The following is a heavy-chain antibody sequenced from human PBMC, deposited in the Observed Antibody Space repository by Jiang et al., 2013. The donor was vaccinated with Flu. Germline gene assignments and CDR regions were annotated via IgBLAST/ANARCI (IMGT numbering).Heavy chain of an antibody. CDR3: ARGVYGSSGYSPVSYWYFDL. V-gene: IGHV3-48*03. Sequence: GLVQPGGSLRLSCAASGFTFSSYEMNWVRQAPGKGLEWVSYISRSGSTIYYADSVKGRFTISRDNAKNSLYLQMNSLRAEDTAVYYCARGVYGSSGYSPVSYWYFDLWGRGTLVTVSS. J-gene: IGHJ2*01. D-gene: IGHD3-22*01. CDR2: ISRSGSTI. CDR1: GFTFSSYE.